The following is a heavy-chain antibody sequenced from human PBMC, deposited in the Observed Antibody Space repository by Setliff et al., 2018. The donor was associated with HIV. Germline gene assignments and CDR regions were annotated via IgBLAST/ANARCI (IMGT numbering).Heavy chain of an antibody. CDR1: GGSFTDIGGSFTDYY. CDR2: INHSGST. J-gene: IGHJ4*02. Sequence: SETLSLTCAVFGGSFTDIGGSFTDYYWIWIRQPPGKGLEWIGEINHSGSTHYNPSLKSRFTISVDTSKNQFSLKLRSVTAADTAVYYCARHGYSSDLRISYCDSWGQGSLVTVSS. D-gene: IGHD5-18*01. V-gene: IGHV4-34*01. CDR3: ARHGYSSDLRISYCDS.